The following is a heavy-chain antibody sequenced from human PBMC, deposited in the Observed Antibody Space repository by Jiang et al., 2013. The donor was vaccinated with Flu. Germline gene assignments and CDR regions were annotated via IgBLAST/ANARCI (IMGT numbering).Heavy chain of an antibody. CDR2: IYTSGST. V-gene: IGHV4-61*02. J-gene: IGHJ4*02. CDR3: ARDLDY. Sequence: GLEWIGRIYTSGSTNYNPSLKSRVTISVDTSKNQFSLKLSSVTAADTAVYYCARDLDYWGQGTLVTVSS.